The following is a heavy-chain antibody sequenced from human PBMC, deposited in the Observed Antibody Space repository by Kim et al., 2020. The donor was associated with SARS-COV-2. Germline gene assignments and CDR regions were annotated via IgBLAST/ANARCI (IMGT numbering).Heavy chain of an antibody. Sequence: GGSLRLSCAASGFTFSSYSMNWVRQAPGKGLEWVSSISSSSSYIYYADSVKGRFTISRDNAKNSLYLQMNSLRAEDTAVYYCARDDHSRYFDWLAQPPAMDVWGQGTTVTVSS. V-gene: IGHV3-21*01. CDR1: GFTFSSYS. CDR3: ARDDHSRYFDWLAQPPAMDV. D-gene: IGHD3-9*01. CDR2: ISSSSSYI. J-gene: IGHJ6*02.